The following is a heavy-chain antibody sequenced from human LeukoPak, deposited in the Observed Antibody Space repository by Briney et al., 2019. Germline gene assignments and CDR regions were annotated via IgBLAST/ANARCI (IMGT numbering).Heavy chain of an antibody. V-gene: IGHV4-28*02. CDR2: IYYSGST. CDR1: GYSISSSNW. CDR3: ARTPYDYGDYGWFDP. Sequence: SQTLSLTCAVSGYSISSSNWWGWIRQPPGKGLEWIGYIYYSGSTYYNPSLKSRVTMSVDTSKNQFSLKLSSVTAVDTAVYYCARTPYDYGDYGWFDPWGQGTLVTVSS. J-gene: IGHJ5*02. D-gene: IGHD4-17*01.